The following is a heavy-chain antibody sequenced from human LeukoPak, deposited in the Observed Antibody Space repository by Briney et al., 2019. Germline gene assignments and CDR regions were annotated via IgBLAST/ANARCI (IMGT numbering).Heavy chain of an antibody. Sequence: SETLALTCTVSGGSISTSTYYWGWIRQPPGKGVEWIGLISYRGSTYNNPSRKGRVTISVDTSKNQFPLKLRSVTAPDTAVYYCARRVYSGSYHSYFDLWGRGTLVTVSS. CDR2: ISYRGST. D-gene: IGHD1-26*01. V-gene: IGHV4-39*01. CDR1: GGSISTSTYY. J-gene: IGHJ2*01. CDR3: ARRVYSGSYHSYFDL.